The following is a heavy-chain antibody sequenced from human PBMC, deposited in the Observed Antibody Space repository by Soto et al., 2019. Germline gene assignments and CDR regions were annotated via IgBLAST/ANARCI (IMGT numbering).Heavy chain of an antibody. Sequence: ASVKVSCKASGYTFTTYDINWVRQAPGQGLEWMGWMNPNSGNTDYAQKFQGRVTLTRNTSISTAYLELSTLRSEDTAVYYCARGKYGNSWTSYYYMDVWGRGTTVTVSS. D-gene: IGHD6-6*01. V-gene: IGHV1-8*01. CDR3: ARGKYGNSWTSYYYMDV. CDR2: MNPNSGNT. CDR1: GYTFTTYD. J-gene: IGHJ6*03.